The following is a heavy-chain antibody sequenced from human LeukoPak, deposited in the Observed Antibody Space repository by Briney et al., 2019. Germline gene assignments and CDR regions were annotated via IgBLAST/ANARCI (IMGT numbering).Heavy chain of an antibody. CDR2: IKQDGSEK. D-gene: IGHD6-19*01. CDR3: ARDGYSSAFYYYYYGMDV. V-gene: IGHV3-7*01. J-gene: IGHJ6*02. CDR1: GFTFSNYW. Sequence: GGSLRLSCAASGFTFSNYWMSWVRQAPGKGLEWVANIKQDGSEKYYVDSVKGRFTISRDNAKNSLYLQMNSLRAEDTAVYYCARDGYSSAFYYYYYGMDVWGQGTTVPVSS.